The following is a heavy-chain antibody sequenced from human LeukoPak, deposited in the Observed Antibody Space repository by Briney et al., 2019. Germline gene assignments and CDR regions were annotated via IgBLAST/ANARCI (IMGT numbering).Heavy chain of an antibody. CDR2: VHLSGAT. Sequence: SETLSLTCAVSGGSMTTTIWWSWGRQPPGKGLEWIGEVHLSGATNYNPSLESRVSMSIDKSKNHLSLEVTSVTAADAAIYYCTRESAAFSPFGFWGQGTLLTVSS. V-gene: IGHV4-4*02. D-gene: IGHD3-3*01. CDR3: TRESAAFSPFGF. J-gene: IGHJ4*02. CDR1: GGSMTTTIW.